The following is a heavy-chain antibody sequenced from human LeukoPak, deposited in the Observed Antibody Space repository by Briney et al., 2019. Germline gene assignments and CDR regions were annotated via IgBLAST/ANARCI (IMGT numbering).Heavy chain of an antibody. D-gene: IGHD1-26*01. CDR3: ARDIPPGRGSYLPYYYYGMNV. Sequence: GASVKVSCKASGYSFTSNYIHWVRQAPGQGLEWMGMIYPRDGSTSYAQKFQGRVTVTRDTSTSTAHMELRRLRSDDTAVYYCARDIPPGRGSYLPYYYYGMNVGGEGTTVTVPS. CDR1: GYSFTSNY. CDR2: IYPRDGST. V-gene: IGHV1-46*01. J-gene: IGHJ6*04.